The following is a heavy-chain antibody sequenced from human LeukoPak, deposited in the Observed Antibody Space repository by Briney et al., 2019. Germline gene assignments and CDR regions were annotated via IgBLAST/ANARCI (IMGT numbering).Heavy chain of an antibody. D-gene: IGHD1-1*01. CDR1: GGSISSSSYY. Sequence: PSETLSLTCTVSGGSISSSSYYWGWIRQPPGKGLEWIGSIYYSGSTYYNPSLKSRVTISVDTSKNQFSLKLSSVTAADTAVYYCAATWAGYGHLYWGQGTLVTVSS. CDR3: AATWAGYGHLY. CDR2: IYYSGST. J-gene: IGHJ4*02. V-gene: IGHV4-39*01.